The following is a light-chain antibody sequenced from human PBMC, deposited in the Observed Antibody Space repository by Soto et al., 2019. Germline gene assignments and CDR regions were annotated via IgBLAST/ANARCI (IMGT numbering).Light chain of an antibody. J-gene: IGLJ1*01. CDR3: NSYTSSSTYV. Sequence: QSVLTQPASVSGSPGQSITISCTGTSSVVGGYSFVSWYQQLPGKAPKLVIYDVNNRPSGVSNRFSGSKSGNTASLTISGLQTEDEADYYCNSYTSSSTYVFGTGTKVTVL. CDR1: SSVVGGYSF. CDR2: DVN. V-gene: IGLV2-14*03.